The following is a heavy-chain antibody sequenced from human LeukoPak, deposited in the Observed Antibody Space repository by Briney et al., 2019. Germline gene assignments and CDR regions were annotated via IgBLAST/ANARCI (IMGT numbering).Heavy chain of an antibody. V-gene: IGHV3-21*01. Sequence: GGSLRLSCAASGFTSSSYNMGWVRQPPGKGLEWVSSIGISISYIYYADSVKGRFTISRDNAKNSLYLQMNSLRAEDTAVYYCASTWWYLDFWGQGSLVTVSS. D-gene: IGHD2-8*02. CDR3: ASTWWYLDF. J-gene: IGHJ4*02. CDR2: IGISISYI. CDR1: GFTSSSYN.